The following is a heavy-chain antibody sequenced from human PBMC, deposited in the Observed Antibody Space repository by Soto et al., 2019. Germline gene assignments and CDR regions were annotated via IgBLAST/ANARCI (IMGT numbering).Heavy chain of an antibody. CDR2: IIPIFGTA. CDR1: GGTFSSYA. J-gene: IGHJ6*02. CDR3: ARDGRVVVVAATLTPYGMDV. V-gene: IGHV1-69*13. D-gene: IGHD2-15*01. Sequence: SVKVSCKASGGTFSSYAISWVRQAPGQGLEWMGGIIPIFGTANYAQKFQGRVTITADESTSTAYMELSSLRSEDTAVYYCARDGRVVVVAATLTPYGMDVWGQGTTVTSP.